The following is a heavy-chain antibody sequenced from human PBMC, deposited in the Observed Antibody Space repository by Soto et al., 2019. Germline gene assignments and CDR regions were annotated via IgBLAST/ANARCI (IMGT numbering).Heavy chain of an antibody. CDR3: ARHFDVDPSLDHYYFDL. J-gene: IGHJ2*01. CDR2: IYASGRT. D-gene: IGHD3-9*01. V-gene: IGHV4-4*07. Sequence: ETLSLTCTVSGVSITPYFWSWIRQPAGEAPEWLGHIYASGRTTYNPSLKSRVTMFVSQTQVSLRLTSVTAADTAVYYCARHFDVDPSLDHYYFDLWGRGALVTVSS. CDR1: GVSITPYF.